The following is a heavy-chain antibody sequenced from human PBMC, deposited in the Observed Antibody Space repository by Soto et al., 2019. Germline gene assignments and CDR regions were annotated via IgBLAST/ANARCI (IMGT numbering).Heavy chain of an antibody. CDR2: ISGSGGTT. J-gene: IGHJ4*02. Sequence: EVQLLESGGGLVQPGGSLRLSCAASGFTFSTNAMTWVRQAPGKGLEWVSIISGSGGTTYYADSVKGRFTVSRDNSKNTVYLQMNSLRAEDTAIYSCVKDNNWDAPGWGQGTLVTASS. V-gene: IGHV3-23*01. CDR1: GFTFSTNA. D-gene: IGHD1-26*01. CDR3: VKDNNWDAPG.